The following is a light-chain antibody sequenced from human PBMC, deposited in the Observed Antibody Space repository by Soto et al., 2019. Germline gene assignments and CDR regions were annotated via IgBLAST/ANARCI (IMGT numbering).Light chain of an antibody. Sequence: EIVMTHSPATLSVSPGERATLSCSSSQSVSSYLAWYQQKPGQAPRLLIYGASTRATDIPARFSGSGSGTEFTLTISSLQSEDFAVYYCQQYNNWPWTFGQGTKVDIK. CDR2: GAS. CDR1: QSVSSY. V-gene: IGKV3-15*01. CDR3: QQYNNWPWT. J-gene: IGKJ1*01.